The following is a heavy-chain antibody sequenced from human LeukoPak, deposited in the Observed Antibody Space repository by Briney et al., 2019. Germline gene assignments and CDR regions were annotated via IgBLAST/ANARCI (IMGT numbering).Heavy chain of an antibody. Sequence: GGSLRLSCAASGFTFSSYSMNWVRQAPGQGLEWVSSISSSSSYIYYADSVKGRFTISRDNAKNSLYLQMNSLRAEDTAVYYCLRGGGSGRDCVDYWGQGTLVTVSS. V-gene: IGHV3-21*01. CDR1: GFTFSSYS. J-gene: IGHJ4*02. CDR3: LRGGGSGRDCVDY. D-gene: IGHD2-15*01. CDR2: ISSSSSYI.